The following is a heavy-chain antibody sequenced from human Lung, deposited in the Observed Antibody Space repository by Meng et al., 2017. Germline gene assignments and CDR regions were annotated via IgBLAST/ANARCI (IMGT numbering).Heavy chain of an antibody. D-gene: IGHD4-11*01. J-gene: IGHJ4*02. CDR3: ARGPTTMAHDFDY. CDR1: GGSFSDYY. CDR2: INHSGST. V-gene: IGHV4-34*01. Sequence: QVQPPRWGAGLLKHSGTLSLPFVVSGGSFSDYYWSWIRQPPGKGLEWIGEINHSGSTNYNPSLESRATISVDTSQNNLSLKLSSVTAADSAVYYCARGPTTMAHDFDYWGQGTLVTVSS.